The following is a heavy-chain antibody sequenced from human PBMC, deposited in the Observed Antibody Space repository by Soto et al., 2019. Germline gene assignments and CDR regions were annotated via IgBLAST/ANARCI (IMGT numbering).Heavy chain of an antibody. Sequence: GGSLRLSCAASGFTFSSYSMNWVRQAPGKGLEWVSSISSSSSYIYYADSVKGRFTISRDNAKNSLYLQMNSLRAEDTAVYYCARDSKWLVRGWFDPWGQGTLVTVSS. CDR2: ISSSSSYI. J-gene: IGHJ5*02. CDR1: GFTFSSYS. V-gene: IGHV3-21*01. CDR3: ARDSKWLVRGWFDP. D-gene: IGHD6-19*01.